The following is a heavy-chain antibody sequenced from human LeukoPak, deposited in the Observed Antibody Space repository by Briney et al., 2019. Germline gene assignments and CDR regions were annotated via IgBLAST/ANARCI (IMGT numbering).Heavy chain of an antibody. J-gene: IGHJ6*03. V-gene: IGHV3-21*01. CDR1: GFTFSSYS. Sequence: GGSLRLSCAASGFTFSSYSMNWVRQAPGKGLEWVSSISSSSSYIYYADSVKGRFTISRDNAKNSLYLQMNSLGAEDTAVYYCARDYCSSTSCLNYYYYYYMDVWGKGTTVTVSS. D-gene: IGHD2-2*01. CDR2: ISSSSSYI. CDR3: ARDYCSSTSCLNYYYYYYMDV.